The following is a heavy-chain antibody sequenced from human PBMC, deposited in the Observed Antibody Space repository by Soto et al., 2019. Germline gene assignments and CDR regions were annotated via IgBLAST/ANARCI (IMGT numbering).Heavy chain of an antibody. V-gene: IGHV5-51*01. J-gene: IGHJ4*02. CDR1: GYSFTSYW. D-gene: IGHD3-22*01. CDR3: ARIETNYYDSSGPGTFDY. CDR2: IYPGDSDT. Sequence: PGESLKISCKGSGYSFTSYWIGWVRQMPGEGLEWMGIIYPGDSDTRYSPSFQGQVTISADKSISTAYLQWSSLKASDTAMYYCARIETNYYDSSGPGTFDYWGQGTLVTVSS.